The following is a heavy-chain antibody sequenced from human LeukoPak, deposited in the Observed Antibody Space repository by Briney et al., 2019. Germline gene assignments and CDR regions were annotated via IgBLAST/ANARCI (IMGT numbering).Heavy chain of an antibody. Sequence: ASLTLSCAASGYTFTSYGISWVRQAPGHGLKYIRWISAYNGNTNYAQTLQGRVTITTDTSTSTAYMELRSLRSDATAVYYCARAQWELRYDYWGQGTLVTVSS. J-gene: IGHJ4*02. D-gene: IGHD1-26*01. CDR1: GYTFTSYG. CDR3: ARAQWELRYDY. CDR2: ISAYNGNT. V-gene: IGHV1-18*01.